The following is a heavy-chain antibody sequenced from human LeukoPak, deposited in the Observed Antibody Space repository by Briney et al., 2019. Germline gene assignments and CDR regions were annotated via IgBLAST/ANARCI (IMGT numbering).Heavy chain of an antibody. V-gene: IGHV3-53*01. CDR3: AREVRNHDAFDI. J-gene: IGHJ3*02. CDR2: IYSGGST. D-gene: IGHD1-14*01. CDR1: GFTVSSNY. Sequence: GGSLRLSCAASGFTVSSNYMSWVRQAPGKGLEWVSVIYSGGSTYYADSVKGRFTISRDNSKNTLYLQMNSLRAEDTAVYYCAREVRNHDAFDIWGQGTMVTVSS.